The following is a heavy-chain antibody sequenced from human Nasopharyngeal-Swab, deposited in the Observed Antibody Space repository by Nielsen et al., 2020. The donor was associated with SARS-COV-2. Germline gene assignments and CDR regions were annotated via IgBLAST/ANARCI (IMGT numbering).Heavy chain of an antibody. CDR3: ARQGLWGSGSYLYYFDY. CDR2: IYPGDSDT. D-gene: IGHD3-10*01. CDR1: GYRFISYW. Sequence: GESLKISCKGSGYRFISYWIGWVRQMPGKGLEWMGIIYPGDSDTRYSPSFQGQVTISADKSISTAYLQWSSLKASDTAMYYCARQGLWGSGSYLYYFDYWGQGTLVTVSS. V-gene: IGHV5-51*01. J-gene: IGHJ4*02.